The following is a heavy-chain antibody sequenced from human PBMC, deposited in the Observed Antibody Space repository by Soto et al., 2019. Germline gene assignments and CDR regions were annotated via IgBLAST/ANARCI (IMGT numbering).Heavy chain of an antibody. V-gene: IGHV1-8*01. Sequence: ASVKVSCKASGYTFTSYDINWVRQATGQGLEWMGWMNPNSGNTGYAQKFQGRVTMTRNTSISTAYMELSSLRSEDTAVYYCAGRRNYCSGGSCYFFDYWGQGTLVTVSS. CDR3: AGRRNYCSGGSCYFFDY. CDR2: MNPNSGNT. J-gene: IGHJ4*02. D-gene: IGHD2-15*01. CDR1: GYTFTSYD.